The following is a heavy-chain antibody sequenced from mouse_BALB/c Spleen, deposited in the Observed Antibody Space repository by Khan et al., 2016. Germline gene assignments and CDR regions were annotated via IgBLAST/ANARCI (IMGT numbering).Heavy chain of an antibody. CDR2: INTSTGEP. V-gene: IGHV9-1*02. CDR3: ARYGNYEFFAF. D-gene: IGHD2-1*01. J-gene: IGHJ3*01. Sequence: QIQLVQSGPELKKPGETVKISCKASGYTFTNYGMNWVKQAPGQGLKWMGWINTSTGEPTYVDDFKGRFAFSLESSASTAYMQITNRTNEDMATYVCARYGNYEFFAFWGQGALVTVSA. CDR1: GYTFTNYG.